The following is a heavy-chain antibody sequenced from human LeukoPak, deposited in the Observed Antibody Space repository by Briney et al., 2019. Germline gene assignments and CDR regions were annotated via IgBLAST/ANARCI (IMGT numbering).Heavy chain of an antibody. J-gene: IGHJ4*02. Sequence: SETLSLTCTVSGGSISSYYWSWIRQPPGKELEWIGSIYYSGSTYYNPSLKSRVAISVDTSKNQFSLKLSSVTAADTAVYYCARQWHSTSSPLDYWGQGTLVTVSS. CDR1: GGSISSYY. CDR2: IYYSGST. D-gene: IGHD6-6*01. V-gene: IGHV4-59*05. CDR3: ARQWHSTSSPLDY.